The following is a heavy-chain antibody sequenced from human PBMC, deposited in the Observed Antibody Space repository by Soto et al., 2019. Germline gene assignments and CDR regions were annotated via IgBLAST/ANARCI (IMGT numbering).Heavy chain of an antibody. CDR2: IYYSGST. J-gene: IGHJ3*02. D-gene: IGHD5-12*01. CDR1: GGSISSSSYY. Sequence: SETLSLTCTVSGGSISSSSYYWCCIRQPPGKGLEWFGSIYYSGSTYYNPSLKSRGTISVDTSKNQCSLKLSSVTAADTAVYYCARLEYSGYDWDAFDIWRQRTMVTVSS. CDR3: ARLEYSGYDWDAFDI. V-gene: IGHV4-39*01.